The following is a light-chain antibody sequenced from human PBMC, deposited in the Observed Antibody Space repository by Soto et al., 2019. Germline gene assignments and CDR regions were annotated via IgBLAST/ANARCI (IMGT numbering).Light chain of an antibody. CDR1: QNVRTF. V-gene: IGKV3-11*01. CDR2: GAS. CDR3: QQHSHWPPWT. J-gene: IGKJ1*01. Sequence: EVVLTQSPATLSLSPGERATLSYRASQNVRTFLDWYQQKPGQPPRLLIYGASNRATGIPARFSGSGSGTDFTLTISSLEPEDFAVYYCQQHSHWPPWTFGQGTRVEIQ.